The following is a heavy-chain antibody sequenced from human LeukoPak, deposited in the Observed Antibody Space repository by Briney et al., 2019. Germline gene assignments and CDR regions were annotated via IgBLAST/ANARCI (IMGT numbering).Heavy chain of an antibody. D-gene: IGHD5-24*01. CDR3: AKSGYNRFDY. V-gene: IGHV3-53*01. CDR2: IGNDGRT. J-gene: IGHJ4*02. Sequence: GGSLRLSCAASGFAVSSNYMSWVRQAPGKGLECVSVIGNDGRTYYVNSVKGRFTISRDNSKNTLYLQMNSMRADDTAVYYCAKSGYNRFDYWGQGTLVTVSS. CDR1: GFAVSSNY.